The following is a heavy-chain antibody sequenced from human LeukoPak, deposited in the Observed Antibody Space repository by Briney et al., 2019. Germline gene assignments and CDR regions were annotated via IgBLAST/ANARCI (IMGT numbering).Heavy chain of an antibody. D-gene: IGHD3-9*01. CDR1: GFTFSSYA. V-gene: IGHV3-48*02. CDR2: INHNAEMI. Sequence: GGSLRLSCAASGFTFSSYAMSWVRQAPGKGLEWIAYINHNAEMIFYPDFVKGRFTISRDNAKNSLYLQMNALRYEDTAIYYCARDHDWAFDLWGQGTLVTVSS. J-gene: IGHJ4*02. CDR3: ARDHDWAFDL.